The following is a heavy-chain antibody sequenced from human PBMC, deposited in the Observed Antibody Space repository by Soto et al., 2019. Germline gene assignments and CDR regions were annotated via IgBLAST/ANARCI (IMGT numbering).Heavy chain of an antibody. J-gene: IGHJ6*03. Sequence: QVQLQESGPGLVKPSETLSLTCTVSGGSISSYYWSWIRQPPGKGLEWIGYIYYSGSTNYNPSLKSRVTISVDTSNNQFFLKLSSVTAADTAVYYCARGGYYYGSGRYYYYLDVWGKGTTVTESS. D-gene: IGHD3-10*01. CDR1: GGSISSYY. V-gene: IGHV4-59*01. CDR2: IYYSGST. CDR3: ARGGYYYGSGRYYYYLDV.